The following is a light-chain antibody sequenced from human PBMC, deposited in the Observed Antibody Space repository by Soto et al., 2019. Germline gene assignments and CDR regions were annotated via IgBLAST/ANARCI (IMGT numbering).Light chain of an antibody. V-gene: IGKV1-5*03. J-gene: IGKJ2*01. CDR1: QSINSW. Sequence: DIQMTQSPSTLSASVGDRVTITCRASQSINSWLAWYQQKPGKAPKLLIYKASSLESGVPSRFSGSGSGTEFTLTISSLQPDDFATYYCQQYDSYPYTFGQGTKLEIK. CDR3: QQYDSYPYT. CDR2: KAS.